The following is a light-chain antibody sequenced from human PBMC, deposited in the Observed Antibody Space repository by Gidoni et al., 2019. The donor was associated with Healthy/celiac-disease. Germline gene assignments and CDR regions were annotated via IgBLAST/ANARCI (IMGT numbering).Light chain of an antibody. V-gene: IGKV3-20*01. CDR2: GAS. CDR1: QSVSSSY. Sequence: EIVLTQSPGTRSLSPGERATLSCRASQSVSSSYLTWYQQKPGQAPRPLIYGASSRATGIPDRFRGSGSGTDFTLTISRLEPEDFAVYYCQQYGSSPPSITFGQGTRLEIK. J-gene: IGKJ5*01. CDR3: QQYGSSPPSIT.